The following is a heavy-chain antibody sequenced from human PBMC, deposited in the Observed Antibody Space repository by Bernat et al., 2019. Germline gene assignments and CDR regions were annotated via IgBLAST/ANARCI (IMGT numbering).Heavy chain of an antibody. Sequence: QVQLQESGPGLVKPSDTLSLTCTVSGGSISSYYWSWIRQPPGKGLEWIGYIYYSGSTNYNPSLKSRVTISVDTSKNQFSLKLSSVTAADTAVYYCARSGTYYDFWSGSSHDAFDIWGQGTMVTVSS. D-gene: IGHD3-3*01. J-gene: IGHJ3*02. CDR1: GGSISSYY. CDR3: ARSGTYYDFWSGSSHDAFDI. CDR2: IYYSGST. V-gene: IGHV4-59*01.